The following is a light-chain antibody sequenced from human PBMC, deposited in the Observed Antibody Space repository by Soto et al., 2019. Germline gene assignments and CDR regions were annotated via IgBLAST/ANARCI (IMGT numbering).Light chain of an antibody. CDR3: HQNYTTASIT. CDR1: QSISRN. V-gene: IGKV1-39*01. Sequence: DIQMTQSPSSLSASVGDRVTITCRASQSISRNLNWYQHKPGQAPKLLIYPASTLQNGIPSRFSGGGSGTEFTLSISSLQPEDDGTYYCHQNYTTASITFGQGTRLEIK. J-gene: IGKJ5*01. CDR2: PAS.